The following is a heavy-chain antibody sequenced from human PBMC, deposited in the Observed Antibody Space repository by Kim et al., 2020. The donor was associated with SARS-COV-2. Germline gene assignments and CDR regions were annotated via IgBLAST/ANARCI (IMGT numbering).Heavy chain of an antibody. CDR3: ARSYGSGSGPYYYYGMDV. Sequence: KSRVTISVDTSKNQFSLKLSSVTAADTAVYYCARSYGSGSGPYYYYGMDVWGQGTTVTVSS. J-gene: IGHJ6*02. V-gene: IGHV4-34*01. D-gene: IGHD3-10*01.